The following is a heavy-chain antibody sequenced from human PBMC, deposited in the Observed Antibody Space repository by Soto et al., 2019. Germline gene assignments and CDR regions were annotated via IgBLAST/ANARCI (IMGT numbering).Heavy chain of an antibody. Sequence: GPSVKVSYKASGGTFSSYPFSWVRQAPGQGLEWMGRIIPILDMTNYAQRFQGRVTITADKSTSTAYMELSSLRSEDTAVYYCARGPAAVGRYYYYYMDVWGKGTTVTVSS. CDR3: ARGPAAVGRYYYYYMDV. CDR1: GGTFSSYP. J-gene: IGHJ6*03. D-gene: IGHD2-2*01. CDR2: IIPILDMT. V-gene: IGHV1-69*04.